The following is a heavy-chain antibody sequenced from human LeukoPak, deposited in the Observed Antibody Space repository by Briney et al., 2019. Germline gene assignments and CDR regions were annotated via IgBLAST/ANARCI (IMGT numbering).Heavy chain of an antibody. CDR3: VRSGYCSGGSCYEEAKWFDP. D-gene: IGHD2-15*01. V-gene: IGHV3-74*01. CDR1: GFTFNSYW. Sequence: GGSLRLSCAASGFTFNSYWTHWVRQVPGKGLVWVSRINSDGSDTTYADSVKGRFTISRDNAKNTLYLQMNSLRAEDTAVYYCVRSGYCSGGSCYEEAKWFDPWGQGTLVTVSS. J-gene: IGHJ5*02. CDR2: INSDGSDT.